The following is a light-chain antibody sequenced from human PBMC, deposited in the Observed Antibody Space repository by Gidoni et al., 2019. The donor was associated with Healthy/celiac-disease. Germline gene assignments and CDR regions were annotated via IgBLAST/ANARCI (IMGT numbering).Light chain of an antibody. J-gene: IGKJ4*01. V-gene: IGKV1-33*01. CDR2: DAS. CDR3: QQYDNLLLT. CDR1: QDISNY. Sequence: DIQMTQSPSSLSASVGDRVTITCHASQDISNYLNWYQQKTGKAPKLLIYDASNVETGVPSRFSGRGSGTDLTFTISSLQPEDIATYYCQQYDNLLLTFGGGTKVEIK.